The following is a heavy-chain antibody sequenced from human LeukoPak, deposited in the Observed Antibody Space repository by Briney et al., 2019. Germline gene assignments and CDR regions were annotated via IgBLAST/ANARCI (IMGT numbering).Heavy chain of an antibody. CDR2: IYSSGST. V-gene: IGHV4-4*07. D-gene: IGHD4-23*01. CDR1: GGSINSYY. J-gene: IGHJ4*02. CDR3: ARGGKATVVTM. Sequence: SETLSLTCTVSGGSINSYYWSWIRQSAGKGLEWIGRIYSSGSTNYNPSLKSRVSMSVDTSKNQFSLKLTSVTAADTAVYYCARGGKATVVTMWGQGILVTVSS.